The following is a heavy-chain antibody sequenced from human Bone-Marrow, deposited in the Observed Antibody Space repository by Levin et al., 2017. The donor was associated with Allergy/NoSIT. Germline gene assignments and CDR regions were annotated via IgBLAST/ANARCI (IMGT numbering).Heavy chain of an antibody. J-gene: IGHJ5*02. Sequence: GGSLRLSCAASGFTFSDYYMSWIRQAPGKGLEWVSYISSSGSTIYYADSVKGRFTISRDNAKNSLYLQMNSLRAEDTAVYYCARIRDRSNYVMWFDPWGQGTLVTVSS. CDR2: ISSSGSTI. CDR1: GFTFSDYY. CDR3: ARIRDRSNYVMWFDP. D-gene: IGHD4-11*01. V-gene: IGHV3-11*01.